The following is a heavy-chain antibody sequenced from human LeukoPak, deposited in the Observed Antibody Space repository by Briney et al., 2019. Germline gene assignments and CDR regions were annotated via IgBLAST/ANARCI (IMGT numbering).Heavy chain of an antibody. D-gene: IGHD3-22*01. CDR2: IYFSGSA. CDR1: GDSISSYN. J-gene: IGHJ2*01. Sequence: RPSETLSLTCTVSGDSISSYNWSGIRQPPGKGLEWVGYIYFSGSAKYNPSLKSRVTISVDTSKNQFSLRLSSVTAADTAVYYCARARVRSYSYASSGFYTSDWHFVLWGRGTLVTVSS. CDR3: ARARVRSYSYASSGFYTSDWHFVL. V-gene: IGHV4-59*01.